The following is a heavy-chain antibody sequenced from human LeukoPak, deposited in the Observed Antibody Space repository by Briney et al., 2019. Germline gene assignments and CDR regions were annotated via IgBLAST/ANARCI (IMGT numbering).Heavy chain of an antibody. V-gene: IGHV3-21*01. CDR1: GFTFSSYS. CDR3: ARTFYDILTGYDYYFDY. Sequence: GGSLRLSCAASGFTFSSYSMNWVRQAPGKGLEWVSSISSSSSYIYYADSVKGRFTISRDNAKNSLYLQMNSLRAEDTAVYYCARTFYDILTGYDYYFDYWGQGTLVTVSS. D-gene: IGHD3-9*01. J-gene: IGHJ4*02. CDR2: ISSSSSYI.